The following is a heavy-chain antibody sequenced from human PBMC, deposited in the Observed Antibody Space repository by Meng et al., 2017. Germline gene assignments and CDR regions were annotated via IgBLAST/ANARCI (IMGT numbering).Heavy chain of an antibody. Sequence: SETLSLTCAVYGGSFSGYYWSWIRQPPGKGLEWIGEINHSGSTNYNPSLKSRVTISVGTSKNQFSLKLSSVTAADTAVYYCARVRKWYFSGYSYGFTALETQYYFDYWGQGTLVTVSS. CDR1: GGSFSGYY. D-gene: IGHD5-18*01. V-gene: IGHV4-34*01. J-gene: IGHJ4*02. CDR2: INHSGST. CDR3: ARVRKWYFSGYSYGFTALETQYYFDY.